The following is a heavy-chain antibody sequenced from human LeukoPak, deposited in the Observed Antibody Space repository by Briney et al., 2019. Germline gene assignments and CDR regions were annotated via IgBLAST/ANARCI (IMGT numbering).Heavy chain of an antibody. CDR1: GYTFTSYG. CDR2: ISAYNGNT. CDR3: ARAVEGFGELFYYMDV. D-gene: IGHD3-10*01. V-gene: IGHV1-18*01. Sequence: ASVKVSCKASGYTFTSYGISWVRQAPGQGLEWMGWISAYNGNTNYAQKLQGGVTMTTDTSTSTAYMELRSLRSDDTAVYYCARAVEGFGELFYYMDVWGKGTTVTVSS. J-gene: IGHJ6*03.